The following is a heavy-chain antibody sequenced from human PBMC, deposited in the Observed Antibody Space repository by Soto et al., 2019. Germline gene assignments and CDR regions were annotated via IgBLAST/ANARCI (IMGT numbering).Heavy chain of an antibody. J-gene: IGHJ6*02. CDR2: MNPNSGNT. V-gene: IGHV1-8*01. D-gene: IGHD3-3*01. CDR1: GYTFTSYD. Sequence: QVQLVQSGAEVKKPGASVKVSCKASGYTFTSYDINWVRQATGQGLEWMGWMNPNSGNTGYAQKFQGRVTMTRNTSISTAYMELSSLRSEDTAVYYCARCPDGKRFLEWLSPQNRGYYYYGMDVWGQGTTVTVSS. CDR3: ARCPDGKRFLEWLSPQNRGYYYYGMDV.